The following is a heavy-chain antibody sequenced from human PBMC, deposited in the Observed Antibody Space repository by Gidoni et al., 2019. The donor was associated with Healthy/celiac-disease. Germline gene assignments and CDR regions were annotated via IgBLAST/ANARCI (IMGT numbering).Heavy chain of an antibody. CDR1: GGSFSGYY. V-gene: IGHV4-34*01. J-gene: IGHJ4*02. D-gene: IGHD1-20*01. CDR2: INHSGST. CDR3: ARGPHNWNS. Sequence: QVQLPQWRAGSLTPSETLSLTCAVYGGSFSGYYWSWIRQPPGKGLEWIGEINHSGSTNYNPSLKSRVTISVDTSKNQFSLKLSSVTAADTAVYYCARGPHNWNSWGQGTLVTVSS.